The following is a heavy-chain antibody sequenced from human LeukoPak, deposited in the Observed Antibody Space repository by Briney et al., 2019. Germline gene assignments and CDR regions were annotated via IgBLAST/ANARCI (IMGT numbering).Heavy chain of an antibody. CDR2: INPNSGGT. V-gene: IGHV1-2*04. CDR3: ARDWASGSYSPYNWFDP. Sequence: ASVKVSCKASGYTFTGYYMHWVRQAPGQGLEWMGWINPNSGGTNYAQKFQGWVTMTGDTSISTAYMELSRLRSDDTAVYYCARDWASGSYSPYNWFDPWGQGTLVTVSS. J-gene: IGHJ5*02. D-gene: IGHD1-26*01. CDR1: GYTFTGYY.